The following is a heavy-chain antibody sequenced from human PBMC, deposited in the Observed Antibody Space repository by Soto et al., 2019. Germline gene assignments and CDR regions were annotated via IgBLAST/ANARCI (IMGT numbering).Heavy chain of an antibody. J-gene: IGHJ3*02. CDR2: INHSGST. CDR3: ARVWTIFGVVAAFDI. V-gene: IGHV4-34*01. Sequence: SETLSLTCAVYGGSFSGYYWSWIRQPPGKGLEWIGEINHSGSTNYNPSLKSRVTISVDTSKNQFSLKLSSVTAADTAVYYCARVWTIFGVVAAFDIWGQGTTVTVSS. CDR1: GGSFSGYY. D-gene: IGHD3-3*01.